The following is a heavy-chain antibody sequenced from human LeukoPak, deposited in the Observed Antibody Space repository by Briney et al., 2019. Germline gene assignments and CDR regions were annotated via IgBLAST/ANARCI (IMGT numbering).Heavy chain of an antibody. V-gene: IGHV1-18*01. CDR1: GYTFTSYG. J-gene: IGHJ4*02. D-gene: IGHD3-22*01. Sequence: ASVKVSCKASGYTFTSYGISWVRQAPGQGLEWMGWISAYDGNTNYAQKLQGRVTITTDTSTSTAYMELRSLRSDDTAVYYCARAPNAYYYDSSGYYYQYYFDDWGQGTLVTVSS. CDR2: ISAYDGNT. CDR3: ARAPNAYYYDSSGYYYQYYFDD.